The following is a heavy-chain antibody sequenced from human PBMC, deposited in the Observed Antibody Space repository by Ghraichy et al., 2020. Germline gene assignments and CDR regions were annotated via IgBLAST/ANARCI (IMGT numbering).Heavy chain of an antibody. J-gene: IGHJ4*02. V-gene: IGHV7-4-1*02. D-gene: IGHD3-16*02. CDR1: GYSFTGYS. CDR3: ARDKRVIDFDY. Sequence: ASVKVSCKTSGYSFTGYSINWLRQAPGQGLEWMGWITTGTGKPTYAQGFTERFVFSLDTSTSTAYLQITSLKAEDTAVYYCARDKRVIDFDYWGQGTLVTVSS. CDR2: ITTGTGKP.